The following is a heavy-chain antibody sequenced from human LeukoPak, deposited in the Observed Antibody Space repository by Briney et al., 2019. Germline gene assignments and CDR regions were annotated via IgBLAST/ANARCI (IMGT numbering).Heavy chain of an antibody. D-gene: IGHD6-13*01. Sequence: GGSLRLSCAGSGFTFNTYNMNWVRQAPGKGLDWVSSINGGGGSTYYADSVKGRFTISRDNSKNTLYLQMNSLRAEDTALYYCARDAVLRNIAAAGYFDYWGQGTLVTVPS. CDR1: GFTFNTYN. J-gene: IGHJ4*02. V-gene: IGHV3-23*01. CDR3: ARDAVLRNIAAAGYFDY. CDR2: INGGGGST.